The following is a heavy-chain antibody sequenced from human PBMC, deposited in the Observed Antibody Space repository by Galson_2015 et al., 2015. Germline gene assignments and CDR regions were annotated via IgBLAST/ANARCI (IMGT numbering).Heavy chain of an antibody. Sequence: SLRLSCAASGFTFSNYWMSWVRQAPGKGLEWVANIKQDGSEKYYVDSVKGRFTISRDNAKNSLYLQMNSLRAEDTAIYYCASQTLTGYVDYWGPGILVTVSS. CDR2: IKQDGSEK. V-gene: IGHV3-7*03. J-gene: IGHJ4*02. D-gene: IGHD3-10*01. CDR3: ASQTLTGYVDY. CDR1: GFTFSNYW.